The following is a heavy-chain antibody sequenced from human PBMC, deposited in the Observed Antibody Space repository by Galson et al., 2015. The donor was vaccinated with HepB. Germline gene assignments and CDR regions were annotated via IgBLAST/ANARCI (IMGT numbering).Heavy chain of an antibody. V-gene: IGHV1-24*01. D-gene: IGHD4-17*01. Sequence: SVKVSCKVSGYTLTEFSMHWVRQAPGKGLEWMGSFDPKDGETIYAQRFQGRVTMSADTATDTAYMELSSVRSDDPAVYYCAASTVTTMHFQPWGQGTLVAVSS. J-gene: IGHJ1*01. CDR3: AASTVTTMHFQP. CDR2: FDPKDGET. CDR1: GYTLTEFS.